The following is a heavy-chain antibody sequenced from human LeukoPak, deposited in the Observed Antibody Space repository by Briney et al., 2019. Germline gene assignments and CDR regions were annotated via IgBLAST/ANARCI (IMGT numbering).Heavy chain of an antibody. Sequence: ASVKVSCKASGYTFTGSYMHGVRQAPGQGLEWMGWINPNSGGTKYAQKFQGRVTLTKDTSINTAYMELSRLTSDDTAVYYCARASGWYSSGYWGQGTLVTVSS. J-gene: IGHJ4*02. D-gene: IGHD6-19*01. CDR3: ARASGWYSSGY. CDR2: INPNSGGT. CDR1: GYTFTGSY. V-gene: IGHV1-2*02.